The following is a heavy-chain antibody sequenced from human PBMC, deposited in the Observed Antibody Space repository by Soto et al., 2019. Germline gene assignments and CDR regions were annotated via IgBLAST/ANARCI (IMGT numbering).Heavy chain of an antibody. J-gene: IGHJ5*02. V-gene: IGHV4-59*01. CDR1: GGSISSYY. CDR2: IYYSGST. D-gene: IGHD6-19*01. CDR3: AGSLVHSGWYLGWFDP. Sequence: QVQLQESGPGLVKPSETLSLTCTVSGGSISSYYWSWIRQPPGKGLEWIGYIYYSGSTNYNPSLKSRVTISVDTSKNQFSLKLSSVTAADTAVYYCAGSLVHSGWYLGWFDPWGQGTLVTVSS.